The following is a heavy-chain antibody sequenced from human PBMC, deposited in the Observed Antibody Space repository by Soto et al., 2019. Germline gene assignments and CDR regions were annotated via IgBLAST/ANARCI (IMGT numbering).Heavy chain of an antibody. J-gene: IGHJ3*02. V-gene: IGHV1-46*01. CDR3: ARAEAVIVVVVADSEADAFDI. D-gene: IGHD2-15*01. CDR1: GYTFTSYY. CDR2: INPSGSST. Sequence: ASVKVSCKASGYTFTSYYMHWVRQAPGQGLEWMGIINPSGSSTSYAQKFQGRVTMTRDTSTSTVYMKLSSLRSEDTAVYYCARAEAVIVVVVADSEADAFDIWGQWTMVTVSS.